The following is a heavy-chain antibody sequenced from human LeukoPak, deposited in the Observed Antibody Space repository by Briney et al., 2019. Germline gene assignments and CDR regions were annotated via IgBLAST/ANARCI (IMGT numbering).Heavy chain of an antibody. J-gene: IGHJ4*02. CDR1: GGSISSGDYY. Sequence: SETLSLTCTVSGGSISSGDYYWSWIRQPPGKGLEWIGYIYYSGGTYYNPSLKSRVTISVDTSKNQFSLKLSSVTAADTAVYYCAREGYCSGGSCYSGIDYWGQGTLVTVSS. D-gene: IGHD2-15*01. V-gene: IGHV4-30-4*01. CDR2: IYYSGGT. CDR3: AREGYCSGGSCYSGIDY.